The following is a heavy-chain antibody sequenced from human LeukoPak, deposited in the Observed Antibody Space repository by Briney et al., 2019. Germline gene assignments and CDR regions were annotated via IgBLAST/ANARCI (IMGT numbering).Heavy chain of an antibody. CDR2: INPNSGGT. J-gene: IGHJ5*02. Sequence: VASVTVSCKASGYTFTTYGVSWARQAPGQGLEWMGWINPNSGGTNYAQKFQGRVTMTRDTSISTAYMELSRLRSDDTAVYYCARVAWPYYYGSGSYKDWFDPWGQGTLVTVSS. D-gene: IGHD3-10*01. V-gene: IGHV1-2*02. CDR3: ARVAWPYYYGSGSYKDWFDP. CDR1: GYTFTTYG.